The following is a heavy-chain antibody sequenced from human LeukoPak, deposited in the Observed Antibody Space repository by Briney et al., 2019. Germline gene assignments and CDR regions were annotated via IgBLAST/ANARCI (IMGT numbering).Heavy chain of an antibody. CDR3: ARIRSEWLLACYYYGMDV. D-gene: IGHD3-3*01. CDR1: GGSISSSNW. V-gene: IGHV4-4*02. Sequence: SETLSLTCAVSGGSISSSNWWSWVRQPPGKGLEWIGEIYHSGSTNYNPSLKSRVTISVDKSKNQFSLKLSSVTAADTAVYYCARIRSEWLLACYYYGMDVWGQGTTVTVSS. J-gene: IGHJ6*02. CDR2: IYHSGST.